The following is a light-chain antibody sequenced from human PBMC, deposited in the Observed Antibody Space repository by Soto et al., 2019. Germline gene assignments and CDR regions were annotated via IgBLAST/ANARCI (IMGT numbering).Light chain of an antibody. CDR2: QAS. V-gene: IGKV1-5*03. CDR1: QSISSW. CDR3: QQYSRYSA. Sequence: DIQMTQSPSTLSATAGDRVTITCRASQSISSWLAWYQQKPGKAPKLLIYQASILEPGVPSRFSGSGSGTEFTLTISSLQPDDFATYYCQQYSRYSAFGQGTKVDIK. J-gene: IGKJ2*01.